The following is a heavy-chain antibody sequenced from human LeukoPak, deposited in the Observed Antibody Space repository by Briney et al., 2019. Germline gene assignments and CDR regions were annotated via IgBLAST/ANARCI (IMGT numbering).Heavy chain of an antibody. CDR2: INHSGST. D-gene: IGHD4-11*01. J-gene: IGHJ6*02. CDR3: ARDRSNYLGGYYYYGMDV. V-gene: IGHV4-34*01. CDR1: GGSFSGYY. Sequence: PSETLSLTCAVYGGSFSGYYWSWIRQPPGKGLEWIGEINHSGSTNYNPSLKSRVTISVDTSKNQFSLKLSSVTAADTAVYYCARDRSNYLGGYYYYGMDVWGQGTTVTVSS.